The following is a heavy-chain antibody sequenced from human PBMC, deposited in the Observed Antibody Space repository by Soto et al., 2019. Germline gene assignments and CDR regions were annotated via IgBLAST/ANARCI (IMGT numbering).Heavy chain of an antibody. CDR2: IYPGDSDT. CDR1: GYSFTSYW. Sequence: GESLKISCKGSGYSFTSYWIGWVRQMPGKGLEWMGIIYPGDSDTRYSPSFQGQVTISADKSISTAYLQWSSLKASDTAMYYCARHHSSSSDRSYYYYYGMDVWGQGTTVTVSS. CDR3: ARHHSSSSDRSYYYYYGMDV. D-gene: IGHD6-6*01. V-gene: IGHV5-51*01. J-gene: IGHJ6*02.